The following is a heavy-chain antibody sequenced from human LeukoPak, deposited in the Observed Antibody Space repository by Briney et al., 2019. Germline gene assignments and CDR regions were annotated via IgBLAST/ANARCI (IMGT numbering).Heavy chain of an antibody. V-gene: IGHV3-21*01. D-gene: IGHD3-22*01. J-gene: IGHJ4*02. CDR2: ISSSSGYI. Sequence: PGGSLRLSCAASGFTFSSYEMNWVRQAPGKGLEWVSSISSSSGYIYYADSVKGRFTISRDNAKNSLYLQMNSLRAEDTAVYYCASDYDSSGYYGYWGQGTLVTVSS. CDR3: ASDYDSSGYYGY. CDR1: GFTFSSYE.